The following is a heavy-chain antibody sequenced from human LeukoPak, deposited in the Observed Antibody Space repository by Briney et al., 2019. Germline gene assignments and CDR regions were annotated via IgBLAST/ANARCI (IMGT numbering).Heavy chain of an antibody. Sequence: GGSLSLSCAASGFTFSSYAMHWVRQAPGKGLEYVSAISSNGGGTYYANSVKGRFTISRDNSKNTLYLQMGSLRAEDMAVYYCARVLGDILTGFFDYWGQGTLVTVSS. CDR1: GFTFSSYA. D-gene: IGHD3-9*01. J-gene: IGHJ4*02. V-gene: IGHV3-64*01. CDR2: ISSNGGGT. CDR3: ARVLGDILTGFFDY.